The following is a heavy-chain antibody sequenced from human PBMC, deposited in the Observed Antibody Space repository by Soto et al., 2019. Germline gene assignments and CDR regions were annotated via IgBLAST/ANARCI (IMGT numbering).Heavy chain of an antibody. V-gene: IGHV3-48*02. CDR2: ISNSSSTI. CDR3: ARDSPGRYCSSTSCPRMDV. CDR1: GFTFSSYS. J-gene: IGHJ6*02. D-gene: IGHD2-2*01. Sequence: EVQLVESGGGLVQPGGSLSLSCAAPGFTFSSYSMNWVRQAPGKGLEWVSYISNSSSTIYYADSVKGRFTISRDNAKNSLYLQMNSLRDEDTAVYYCARDSPGRYCSSTSCPRMDVWGQGTTVTVSS.